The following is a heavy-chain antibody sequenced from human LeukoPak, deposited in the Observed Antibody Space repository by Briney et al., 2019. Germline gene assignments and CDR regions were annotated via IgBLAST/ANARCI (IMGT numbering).Heavy chain of an antibody. D-gene: IGHD3-10*01. CDR1: GYTFTSYG. J-gene: IGHJ4*02. CDR3: AREGVWFGELSDYFDY. V-gene: IGHV1-18*01. Sequence: ASVKVSCKPCGYTFTSYGISWVRQAPGQGLEWMGWISAYNGNTNYAQKLQGRVTMTTDTSTSTAYMELRSLRSDDTAVYYCAREGVWFGELSDYFDYWGQGTLVTVSS. CDR2: ISAYNGNT.